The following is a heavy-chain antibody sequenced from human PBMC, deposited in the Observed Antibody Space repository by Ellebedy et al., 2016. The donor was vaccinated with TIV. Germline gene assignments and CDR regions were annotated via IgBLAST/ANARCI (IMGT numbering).Heavy chain of an antibody. CDR2: IYYSGST. D-gene: IGHD3-22*01. J-gene: IGHJ2*01. CDR3: ARDPNDSSGYYSHFDL. V-gene: IGHV4-39*07. CDR1: GGSISSCSYY. Sequence: GSLRLSXTVSGGSISSCSYYWGWIRQPPGKGLEWIGSIYYSGSTYYNPSLKSRVTISVDTSKNQFSLKLSSVTAADTAVYYCARDPNDSSGYYSHFDLWGRGTLVTVSS.